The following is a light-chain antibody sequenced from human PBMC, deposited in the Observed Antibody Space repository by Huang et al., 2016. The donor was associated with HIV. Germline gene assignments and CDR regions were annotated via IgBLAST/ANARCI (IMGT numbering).Light chain of an antibody. CDR1: QTVLYNSNNKNY. Sequence: DIVMTQSPDSLAVSLGERATINCKTSQTVLYNSNNKNYLAWYQQKPGQPPKLLLNWASTRESGVPGRFSGSGSETDVTLTISSLQAEDVAVYYCQQYYSTPYTFGQGTKLEIK. CDR2: WAS. CDR3: QQYYSTPYT. V-gene: IGKV4-1*01. J-gene: IGKJ2*01.